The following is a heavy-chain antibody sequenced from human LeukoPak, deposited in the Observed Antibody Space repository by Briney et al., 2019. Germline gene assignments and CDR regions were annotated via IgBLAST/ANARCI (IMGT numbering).Heavy chain of an antibody. D-gene: IGHD4-17*01. CDR2: ISYDGSNK. Sequence: GGSLRLSCAASRFTFSSYGMHWVRQAPGKGLEWVAVISYDGSNKYYADSVKGRFTISRDNSKNTLYLQMNSLRAEDTAVYYCAKDLYQGYGDYGYYYYYGMDVWGQGTTVTVSS. CDR1: RFTFSSYG. J-gene: IGHJ6*02. CDR3: AKDLYQGYGDYGYYYYYGMDV. V-gene: IGHV3-30*18.